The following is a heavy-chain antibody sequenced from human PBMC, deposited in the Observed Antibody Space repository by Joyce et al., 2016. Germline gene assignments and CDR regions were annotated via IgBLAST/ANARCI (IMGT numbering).Heavy chain of an antibody. V-gene: IGHV3-72*01. Sequence: EAQLVESGGGLVQPGGSLRLSCAASGCTFSDPYFDWVRQAPGKGLEWIGRSRNKGQGYTTEYAASVKGRFSISRDEEKNLVYLEMNSLRTEDTAVYYCARVTSRGDWYADYWGQGTLVTVSS. CDR3: ARVTSRGDWYADY. CDR1: GCTFSDPY. CDR2: SRNKGQGYTT. D-gene: IGHD2-21*02. J-gene: IGHJ4*02.